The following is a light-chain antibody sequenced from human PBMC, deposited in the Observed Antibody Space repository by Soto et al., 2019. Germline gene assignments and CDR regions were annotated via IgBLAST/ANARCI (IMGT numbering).Light chain of an antibody. V-gene: IGKV1-9*01. CDR1: QGISSY. Sequence: DIQLTQSPAFLSASVGDRVTITCRASQGISSYLAWYQKKPGKAPKLLMYAASTLQSGVPSRFRGSGSGTDFTLTIRSLQTDDFATDYCQQLKSYPHTFGQGTPVEIK. CDR3: QQLKSYPHT. CDR2: AAS. J-gene: IGKJ1*01.